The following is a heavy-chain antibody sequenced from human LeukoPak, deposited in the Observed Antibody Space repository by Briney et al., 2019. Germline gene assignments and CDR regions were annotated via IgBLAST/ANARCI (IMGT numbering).Heavy chain of an antibody. D-gene: IGHD5-24*01. J-gene: IGHJ6*03. CDR1: GFTFSSYG. Sequence: PGRSLRLSCAASGFTFSSYGMHWVRQAPGKGLEWVAVIWYDGSNKYYADSAKGRFTISRDNSKNTLYLQMNSLRAEDTAVYYCAKVTATIKGSYYYYMDVWGKGTTVTVSS. V-gene: IGHV3-33*06. CDR2: IWYDGSNK. CDR3: AKVTATIKGSYYYYMDV.